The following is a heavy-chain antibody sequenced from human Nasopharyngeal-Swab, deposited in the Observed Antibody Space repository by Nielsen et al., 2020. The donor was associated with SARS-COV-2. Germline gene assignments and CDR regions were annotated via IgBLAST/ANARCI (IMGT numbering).Heavy chain of an antibody. V-gene: IGHV3-11*01. CDR2: ISSSGSTI. Sequence: GGALRPSFAASGFPFSDYYMSWIRQAPGKGLEWVSYISSSGSTIYYADSVKGRFTISRDNAKNSLYLQMNSLRAEDTAVYYCARGKAAAGYYFDYWGQGTLVTVSS. CDR1: GFPFSDYY. J-gene: IGHJ4*02. D-gene: IGHD6-13*01. CDR3: ARGKAAAGYYFDY.